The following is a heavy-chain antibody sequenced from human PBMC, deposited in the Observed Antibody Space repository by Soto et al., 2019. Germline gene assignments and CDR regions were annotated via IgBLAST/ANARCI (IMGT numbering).Heavy chain of an antibody. CDR1: GDSVSSHSAA. D-gene: IGHD6-6*01. J-gene: IGHJ6*02. CDR2: TYYRSKWYN. CDR3: ASEGSIAAREGPYYYYYYGMDV. V-gene: IGHV6-1*01. Sequence: SQTPSLACAISGDSVSSHSAAWNWIRQSPSRRLEWLGRTYYRSKWYNDYAVSVKSRITINPDTSKNQFSLQLNSVTPEDTAVYYCASEGSIAAREGPYYYYYYGMDVWGQGTTVTVSS.